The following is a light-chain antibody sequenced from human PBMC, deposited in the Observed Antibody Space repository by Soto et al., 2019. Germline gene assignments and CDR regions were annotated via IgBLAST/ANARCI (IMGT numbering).Light chain of an antibody. CDR3: QQYTTSSWT. Sequence: EIEMTQSPGTLSLSPGERATLSCRASQSVSSSYLAWYQQKPGQAPRLLIYGASSRATGIPDRFSGSGSGTDFTLTISRLEPEDFAVYYCQQYTTSSWTFGQGTKVDIK. J-gene: IGKJ1*01. CDR1: QSVSSSY. V-gene: IGKV3-20*01. CDR2: GAS.